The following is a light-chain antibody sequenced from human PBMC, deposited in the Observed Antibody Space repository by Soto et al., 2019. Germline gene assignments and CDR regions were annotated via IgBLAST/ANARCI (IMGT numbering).Light chain of an antibody. Sequence: EIVMTQSPATLSVSRGERATLSCRASQSVNSKLAWYQQKPGRAPRLLIYGASTRATGIPARFSGSGSGTEFTLTISSLQSEDFALYYCQQYDNWPITFGQGTRLEIK. J-gene: IGKJ5*01. CDR3: QQYDNWPIT. V-gene: IGKV3-15*01. CDR2: GAS. CDR1: QSVNSK.